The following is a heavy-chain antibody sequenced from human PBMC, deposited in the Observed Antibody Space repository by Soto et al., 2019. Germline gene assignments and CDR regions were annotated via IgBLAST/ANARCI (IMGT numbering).Heavy chain of an antibody. CDR1: GFTFSSYG. CDR3: ARDLYRPSSNYYGSEFDY. J-gene: IGHJ4*02. V-gene: IGHV3-30*03. Sequence: GGSLRLSCAASGFTFSSYGMHWVRQAPGKGLEWVATISSDGSNKYYADSVKGRFTISRDNSKNTLYLQMNSLRAEDTTVYYCARDLYRPSSNYYGSEFDYWGQGALVTVSS. D-gene: IGHD3-10*01. CDR2: ISSDGSNK.